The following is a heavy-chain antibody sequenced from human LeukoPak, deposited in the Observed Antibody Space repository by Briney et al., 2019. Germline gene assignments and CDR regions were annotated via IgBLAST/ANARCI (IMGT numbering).Heavy chain of an antibody. CDR2: IKQDGSEK. CDR1: GFTFSSYW. V-gene: IGHV3-7*03. Sequence: GGSLRLSYAASGFTFSSYWMSWVRQAPGKGLEWVANIKQDGSEKYYVDSVKGRFTISRDNAKNSLYLQMNSLRAEDTALYYCAKDYYGSGSHDYWGQGTLVTVSS. CDR3: AKDYYGSGSHDY. J-gene: IGHJ4*02. D-gene: IGHD3-10*01.